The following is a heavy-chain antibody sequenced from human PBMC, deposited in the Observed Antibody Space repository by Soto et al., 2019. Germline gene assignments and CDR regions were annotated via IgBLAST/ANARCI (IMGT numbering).Heavy chain of an antibody. CDR3: ARRVAEQWLVRTHYGMDV. V-gene: IGHV1-18*01. Sequence: ASVKVSCKASGYTFTSYGNSWERQAPGQGLEWMGWISAYNGNTNYAQKLQGRVTMTTDTSTSTAYMELRSLRSDDTAVYYCARRVAEQWLVRTHYGMDVWGQGATVTLSS. CDR2: ISAYNGNT. D-gene: IGHD6-19*01. J-gene: IGHJ6*02. CDR1: GYTFTSYG.